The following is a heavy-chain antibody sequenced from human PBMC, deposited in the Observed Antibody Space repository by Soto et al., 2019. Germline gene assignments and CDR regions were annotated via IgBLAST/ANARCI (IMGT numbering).Heavy chain of an antibody. CDR3: ARGGRLDITGKNYYYGMDV. J-gene: IGHJ6*02. CDR2: IWYDGSNK. D-gene: IGHD1-20*01. CDR1: GFTFSSYG. V-gene: IGHV3-33*01. Sequence: QVQLVESGGGVVQPGRSLRLSCAASGFTFSSYGMHWVRQAPGKGLEWVAVIWYDGSNKYYADSVKGRFTISRDNSKNTLYLQMNSLRAEDTAVYYCARGGRLDITGKNYYYGMDVWGQGTTVTVSS.